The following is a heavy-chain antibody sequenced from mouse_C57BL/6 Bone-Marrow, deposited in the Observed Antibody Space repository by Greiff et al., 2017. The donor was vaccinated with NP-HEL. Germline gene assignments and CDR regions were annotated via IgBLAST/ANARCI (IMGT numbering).Heavy chain of an antibody. J-gene: IGHJ4*01. CDR2: ISSGSSTI. D-gene: IGHD1-1*01. Sequence: EVKLVESGGGLVKPGGSLKLSCAASGFTFSDYGMHWVRQAPEKGLEWVAYISSGSSTIYYADTVKGRFTISRDNAKNTLFLQMTSLRSEDTAMDYCARGAVVATKAMDYWGQGTSVTVSS. V-gene: IGHV5-17*01. CDR3: ARGAVVATKAMDY. CDR1: GFTFSDYG.